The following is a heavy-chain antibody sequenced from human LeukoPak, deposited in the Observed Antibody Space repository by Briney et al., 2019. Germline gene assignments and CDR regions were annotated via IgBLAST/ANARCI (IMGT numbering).Heavy chain of an antibody. CDR3: ARLTYDFWSGYFQVPTDDY. Sequence: ASVKVSCKASGYTFTGYYMHWVRQAPGQGLEWMGWINPNSGGTNYAQKFQGRVTMTRDTSISTAYMELSRLRSDDTAVYYCARLTYDFWSGYFQVPTDDYWGQGTLVTVSS. V-gene: IGHV1-2*02. CDR2: INPNSGGT. J-gene: IGHJ4*02. D-gene: IGHD3-3*01. CDR1: GYTFTGYY.